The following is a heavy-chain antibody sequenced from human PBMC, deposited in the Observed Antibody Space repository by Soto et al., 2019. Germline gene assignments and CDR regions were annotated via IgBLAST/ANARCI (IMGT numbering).Heavy chain of an antibody. CDR1: GYTFSNYG. CDR3: ARESSTSIQLRIDFMDV. CDR2: ISAYNGDT. J-gene: IGHJ6*02. Sequence: QVPLVQSGAEVKKPGASVKVSCKTSGYTFSNYGISWVRQAPGQGLEWMGWISAYNGDTNYAQKVQGRVTMTTDTSTTTAYMERRSLSSDVTAVYYCARESSTSIQLRIDFMDVWGRGTTVTVSS. V-gene: IGHV1-18*01. D-gene: IGHD5-18*01.